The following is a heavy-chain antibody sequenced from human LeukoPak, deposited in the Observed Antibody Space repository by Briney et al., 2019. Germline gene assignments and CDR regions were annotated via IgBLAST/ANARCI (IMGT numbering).Heavy chain of an antibody. CDR2: INPNSGGT. V-gene: IGHV1-2*02. J-gene: IGHJ5*02. CDR3: ARVHDYGDYWFDP. CDR1: GYTFTGYY. D-gene: IGHD4-17*01. Sequence: GASVKVSCKASGYTFTGYYMHWVRQAPGQGLEWMGWINPNSGGTNYAQKFQGRVTMTRDTSISTAYMELSSLRSEDTAVYYCARVHDYGDYWFDPWGQGTLVTVSS.